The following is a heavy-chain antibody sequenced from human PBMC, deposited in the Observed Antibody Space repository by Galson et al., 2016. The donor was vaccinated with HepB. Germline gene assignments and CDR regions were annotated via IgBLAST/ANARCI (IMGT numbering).Heavy chain of an antibody. CDR2: IYFSGTT. Sequence: TLSLTCTVSGGSITNSGGYYWNWIRQHSEKGLEWIGNIYFSGTTYYNPSLISRLSISVDTSKNQFSLNLTSVTAADTAVYYCARSFSIRKGLHGGVENWGQGTLVTVSS. CDR3: ARSFSIRKGLHGGVEN. CDR1: GGSITNSGGYY. J-gene: IGHJ4*02. V-gene: IGHV4-31*03. D-gene: IGHD4-11*01.